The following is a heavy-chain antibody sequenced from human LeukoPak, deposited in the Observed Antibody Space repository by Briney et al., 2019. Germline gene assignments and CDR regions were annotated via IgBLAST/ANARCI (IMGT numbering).Heavy chain of an antibody. Sequence: SQTLSLTCTVSGGSISSGGYYWSWIRQHPGKGLEWIGYIYYSGSTYYNPSLKSRVTISVDKSKSQFSLNLSSVTAADTAVYYCARGGTTVAGTFWLDPWGQGTLVTVSS. CDR2: IYYSGST. V-gene: IGHV4-31*03. J-gene: IGHJ5*02. CDR3: ARGGTTVAGTFWLDP. CDR1: GGSISSGGYY. D-gene: IGHD6-19*01.